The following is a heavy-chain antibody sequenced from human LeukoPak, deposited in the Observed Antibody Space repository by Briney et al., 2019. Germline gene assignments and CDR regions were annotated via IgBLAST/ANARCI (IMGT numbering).Heavy chain of an antibody. CDR3: ATGTRASGYSGYDRYFDY. D-gene: IGHD5-12*01. V-gene: IGHV1-2*02. J-gene: IGHJ4*02. CDR2: INPNSGGT. CDR1: GYTFTGYY. Sequence: GASVKVSCKASGYTFTGYYMHWVRQAHGQGLEWMGWINPNSGGTNYAQKFQGRVTMTRDTSISTAYMELSRLRSDDTAVYYCATGTRASGYSGYDRYFDYWGQGTLVNVSS.